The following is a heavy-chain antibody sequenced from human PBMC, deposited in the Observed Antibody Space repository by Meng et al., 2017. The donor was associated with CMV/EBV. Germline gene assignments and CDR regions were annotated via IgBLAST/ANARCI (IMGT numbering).Heavy chain of an antibody. CDR1: GFTFSNFD. CDR3: AKLAGSSWYGSYFDY. V-gene: IGHV3-23*03. D-gene: IGHD6-13*01. CDR2: IYRGGVST. Sequence: GGSLRLSCAASGFTFSNFDMSWVRQAPGKGLEWVSFIYRGGVSTYYADSVRGRFTISRDNSKNALYLQMNSLRAEDTAVYYCAKLAGSSWYGSYFDYWGQGTLVTSPQ. J-gene: IGHJ4*02.